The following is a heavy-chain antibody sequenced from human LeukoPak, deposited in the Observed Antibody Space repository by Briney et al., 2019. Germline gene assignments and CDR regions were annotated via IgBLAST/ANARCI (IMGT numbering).Heavy chain of an antibody. V-gene: IGHV1-69*13. J-gene: IGHJ4*02. D-gene: IGHD2-2*01. CDR1: GGTFRNYP. CDR2: ILPIFRMT. Sequence: SVKVSCKASGGTFRNYPISWVRQAPGQGLEWMGGILPIFRMTNYAEKFQGRVTITADESTTTAYLELNSLRSEDTAVYYCAICSSTWSGDRPDSWGQGSLVTVSS. CDR3: AICSSTWSGDRPDS.